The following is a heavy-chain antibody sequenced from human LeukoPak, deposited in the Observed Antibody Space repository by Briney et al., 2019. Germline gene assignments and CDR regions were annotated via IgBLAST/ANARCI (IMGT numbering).Heavy chain of an antibody. CDR2: ISSSSSAI. J-gene: IGHJ4*02. CDR1: GFTFSSYE. CDR3: ARRAGNSYGRDYLDY. V-gene: IGHV3-48*03. D-gene: IGHD5-18*01. Sequence: GGSLRLSCAASGFTFSSYEMNWVRQAPGKGLEWVSYISSSSSAIYYADSVKSRFTISRDNAENSLYLQMNSLRAEDTAVYYCARRAGNSYGRDYLDYWGQGTLVTVSP.